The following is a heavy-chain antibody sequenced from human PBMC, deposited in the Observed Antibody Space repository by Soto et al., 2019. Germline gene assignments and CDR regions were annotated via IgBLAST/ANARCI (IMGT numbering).Heavy chain of an antibody. D-gene: IGHD3-10*02. Sequence: QVQLVQSGAEVMQPGSSVKVSCKPSGGTLTNFINYPINWVRQSPGQGLEWMGGIVPNIGTVNYPQKFQDRVTMTADKSKGTVYMELSSLGSVGSALDSRAGRNPAGFVRYFFNWGQVTLVTVSS. CDR1: GGTLTNFINYP. V-gene: IGHV1-69*06. J-gene: IGHJ1*01. CDR2: IVPNIGTV. CDR3: AGRNPAGFVRYFFN.